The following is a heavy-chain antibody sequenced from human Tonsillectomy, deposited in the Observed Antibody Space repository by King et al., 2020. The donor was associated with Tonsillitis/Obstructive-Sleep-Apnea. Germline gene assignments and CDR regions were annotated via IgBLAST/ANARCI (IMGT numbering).Heavy chain of an antibody. Sequence: VQLVESGAEVKKPGASVKVSCTASGYTFNDYFIHWVRQAPGQGLEWMGWINPHSGATNYAQKFQGRVTMTRDTSTSTAYMELSRLGSDDTAVYYCARVAVPLSKSWFDPWGQGTLVPVSS. CDR1: GYTFNDYF. CDR2: INPHSGAT. CDR3: ARVAVPLSKSWFDP. V-gene: IGHV1-2*02. J-gene: IGHJ5*02. D-gene: IGHD2/OR15-2a*01.